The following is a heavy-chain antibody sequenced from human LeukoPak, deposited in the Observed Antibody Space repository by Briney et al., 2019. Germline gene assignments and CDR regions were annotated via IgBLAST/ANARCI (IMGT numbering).Heavy chain of an antibody. J-gene: IGHJ4*02. CDR2: IYYSGST. CDR1: GGSISSGGYY. CDR3: ASAYYYDSSGYYHVDY. D-gene: IGHD3-22*01. V-gene: IGHV4-31*03. Sequence: SQTLSLTCTVSGGSISSGGYYWSWIRQHTGKGLEWIGYIYYSGSTYYNPSLKSRVTISVDTSKNQFSLKLSSVTAADTAVYYCASAYYYDSSGYYHVDYWGQGTLVTVSS.